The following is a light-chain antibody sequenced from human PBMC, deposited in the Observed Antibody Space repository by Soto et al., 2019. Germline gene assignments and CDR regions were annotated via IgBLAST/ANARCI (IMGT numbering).Light chain of an antibody. CDR2: GAS. CDR1: QSVTNSY. Sequence: EIMLTQSPDTLSLTPGEGATLSCRASQSVTNSYLAWYQQKPGQAPRLLIYGASSRATGIPDGFSGSGSETDFTLTISRLEPEDFAVYYCQQYSSSPPITFGQGTRLEIK. V-gene: IGKV3-20*01. CDR3: QQYSSSPPIT. J-gene: IGKJ5*01.